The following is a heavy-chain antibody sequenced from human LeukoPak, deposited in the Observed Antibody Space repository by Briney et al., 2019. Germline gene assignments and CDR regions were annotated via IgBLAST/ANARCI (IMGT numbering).Heavy chain of an antibody. CDR3: ARGNSGSYENFDY. CDR1: GFSFTSYW. D-gene: IGHD1-26*01. J-gene: IGHJ4*02. V-gene: IGHV5-51*01. Sequence: GESLQISCKGSGFSFTSYWIGWVRQMPGKGLERMGIIYPGDSDTRYSPSFQGQVTISADKSISTAYLQWSSLKASDTAMYYCARGNSGSYENFDYWGQGTLVTVSS. CDR2: IYPGDSDT.